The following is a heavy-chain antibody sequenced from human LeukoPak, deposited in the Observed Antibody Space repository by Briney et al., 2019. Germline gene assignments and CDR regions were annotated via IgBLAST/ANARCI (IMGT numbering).Heavy chain of an antibody. CDR1: GGSIRSSY. CDR3: ARGLRVRGVISYFDY. J-gene: IGHJ4*02. CDR2: IHYSGST. V-gene: IGHV4-59*01. D-gene: IGHD3-10*01. Sequence: SETLSLACTVSGGSIRSSYWSWIRQPPGKGLEWIGHIHYSGSTNYNPSLKSRVTISVDTSKNQFSLKLSSVTAADTAVYYCARGLRVRGVISYFDYWGQGTLVTVSS.